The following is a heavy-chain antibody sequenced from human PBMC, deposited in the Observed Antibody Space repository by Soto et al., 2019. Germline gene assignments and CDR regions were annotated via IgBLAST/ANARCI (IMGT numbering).Heavy chain of an antibody. J-gene: IGHJ6*02. CDR3: ARSIAVRAYGMDV. CDR2: ISYDGSNK. CDR1: GFTFSSYA. V-gene: IGHV3-30-3*01. Sequence: QVQLVESGGGVVQPGRSLRLSCAASGFTFSSYAMHWVRQAPGKGLEWVAVISYDGSNKYYADSVKGRFTISRDNSKNTLYLQMNSLRAEDTAVYYCARSIAVRAYGMDVWGQGTTVTVSS. D-gene: IGHD6-19*01.